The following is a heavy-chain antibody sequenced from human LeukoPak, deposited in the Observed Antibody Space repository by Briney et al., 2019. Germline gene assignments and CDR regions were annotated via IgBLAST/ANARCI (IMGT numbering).Heavy chain of an antibody. CDR3: AALAGVQGLAYDPRDYFDS. V-gene: IGHV1-58*01. J-gene: IGHJ4*02. D-gene: IGHD7-27*01. Sequence: GTSVKVSCKASGFTFTNSAVQWVRQARGQRLEWIGWIVLGSGNTDYAQQFQERVTITRDLSTSSTYLELSSLRSEDTAVYYCAALAGVQGLAYDPRDYFDSWGQGTLVTVSS. CDR2: IVLGSGNT. CDR1: GFTFTNSA.